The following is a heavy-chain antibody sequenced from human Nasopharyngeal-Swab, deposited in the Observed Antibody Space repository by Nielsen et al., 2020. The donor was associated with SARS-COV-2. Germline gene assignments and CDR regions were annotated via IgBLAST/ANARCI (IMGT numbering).Heavy chain of an antibody. CDR2: IGDKDHNYAT. J-gene: IGHJ4*01. Sequence: VRQMPGKGLEWVVRIGDKDHNYATTYGASVQGRLTISRDDSKNTAFLQMDSLKTEDTALYYYTTDFYFDYWGQGTMVTVSS. V-gene: IGHV3-73*01. CDR3: TTDFYFDY.